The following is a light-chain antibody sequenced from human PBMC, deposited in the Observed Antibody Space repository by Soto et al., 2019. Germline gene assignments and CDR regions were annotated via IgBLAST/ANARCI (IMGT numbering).Light chain of an antibody. J-gene: IGKJ1*01. V-gene: IGKV1-5*01. CDR3: QQHRNCPWT. CDR1: KSISSL. Sequence: LTQSPPTLSVSRGDRATPACWASKSISSLLAWYQQKPGKAPKLLIYDASNLESGVPARFSGSGSATEFTLTISSLQPDDFAVYYCQQHRNCPWTFGRGTKVDIK. CDR2: DAS.